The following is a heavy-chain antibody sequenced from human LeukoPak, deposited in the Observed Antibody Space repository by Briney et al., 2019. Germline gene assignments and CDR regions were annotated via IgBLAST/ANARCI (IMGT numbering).Heavy chain of an antibody. CDR1: GGSISSYY. CDR2: IYYSGST. CDR3: ARVSSGGDYFDY. Sequence: SETLSLTCTVSGGSISSYYWSWIRQPPGKGLEWIGHIYYSGSTNYNPSLKSRVTISVDTSKNQFSLKLSSVTAADTAVYYCARVSSGGDYFDYWGQGTLVTVSS. V-gene: IGHV4-59*01. J-gene: IGHJ4*02. D-gene: IGHD6-25*01.